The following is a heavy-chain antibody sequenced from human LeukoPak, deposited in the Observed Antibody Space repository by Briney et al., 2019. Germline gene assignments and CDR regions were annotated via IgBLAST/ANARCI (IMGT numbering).Heavy chain of an antibody. Sequence: SETLSLTCNVSGDSISGPYWNWIRQSPGRGLEWIGYTHYTGETNYNPSLKSRLTMSVDTSNNQVYLRLSSVTAADTAVYYCGRNLGSGSDHWGQGTLVTVSS. CDR1: GDSISGPY. J-gene: IGHJ4*02. V-gene: IGHV4-59*11. CDR2: THYTGET. D-gene: IGHD3-10*01. CDR3: GRNLGSGSDH.